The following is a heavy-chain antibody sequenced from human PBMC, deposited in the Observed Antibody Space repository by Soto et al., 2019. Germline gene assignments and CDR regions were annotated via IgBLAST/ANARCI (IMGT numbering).Heavy chain of an antibody. CDR2: IIPIFGTA. J-gene: IGHJ4*02. D-gene: IGHD5-12*01. Sequence: KVSCKASGVTFSSYAISWVRQAPGQGLEWMGGIIPIFGTANYAQKXQGRVTITADESTSTAYMELSILRSEDTAVYYCALDDGYNYPVNYFDYLGQGTLVTVSS. V-gene: IGHV1-69*01. CDR3: ALDDGYNYPVNYFDY. CDR1: GVTFSSYA.